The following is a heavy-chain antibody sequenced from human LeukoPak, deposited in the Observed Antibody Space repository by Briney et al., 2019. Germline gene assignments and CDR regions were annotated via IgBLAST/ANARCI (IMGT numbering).Heavy chain of an antibody. J-gene: IGHJ4*02. CDR2: MNPNSGNT. D-gene: IGHD3-10*01. CDR1: GYTFTSYD. V-gene: IGHV1-8*01. CDR3: ARGRGSGSYYARWYYFDY. Sequence: GASVKVSCKASGYTFTSYDINWVRQATGQGLEWMGWMNPNSGNTGYAQKFQGRVTMTRNTSISTAYMGLSSLRSEDTAVYYCARGRGSGSYYARWYYFDYWGQGTLVTVSS.